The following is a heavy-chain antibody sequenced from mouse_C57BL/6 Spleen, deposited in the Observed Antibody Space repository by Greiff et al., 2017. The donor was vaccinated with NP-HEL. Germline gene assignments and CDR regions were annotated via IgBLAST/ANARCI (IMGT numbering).Heavy chain of an antibody. CDR2: IHPNSGST. J-gene: IGHJ2*01. CDR1: GYTFTSYW. V-gene: IGHV1-64*01. Sequence: QVQLKQPGAELVKPGASVKLSCKASGYTFTSYWMHWVKQRPGQGLEWIGMIHPNSGSTNYNEKFKSKATLTVDKSSSTAYMQLSSLTSEDSAVYSCASCDGQLGLDYWGQGTTLTVSS. CDR3: ASCDGQLGLDY. D-gene: IGHD4-1*02.